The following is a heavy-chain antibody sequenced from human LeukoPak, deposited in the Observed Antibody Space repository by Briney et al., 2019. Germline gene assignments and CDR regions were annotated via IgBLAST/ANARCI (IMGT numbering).Heavy chain of an antibody. CDR3: ARDGIAVAGTDY. V-gene: IGHV4-30-4*01. J-gene: IGHJ4*02. D-gene: IGHD6-19*01. CDR1: GGSISSGDYY. Sequence: SQTLSLTCTVSGGSISSGDYYWSWSRQPPGNGLEWIGYIYYSGSTYYNPSLKSRVTISVDTSKNQFSLKLSSVTAADTAVYYRARDGIAVAGTDYWGQGTLVTVSS. CDR2: IYYSGST.